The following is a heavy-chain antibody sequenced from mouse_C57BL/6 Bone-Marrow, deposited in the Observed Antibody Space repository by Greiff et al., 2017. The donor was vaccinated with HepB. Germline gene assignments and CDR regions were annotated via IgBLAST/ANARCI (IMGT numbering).Heavy chain of an antibody. CDR1: GFTFSSYG. V-gene: IGHV5-6*01. CDR2: ISSGGSYT. D-gene: IGHD2-4*01. Sequence: EVKVVESGGDLVKPGGSLKLSCAASGFTFSSYGMSWVRQTPDKRLEWVATISSGGSYTYYPDSVKGRFTISRDNAKNTLYLQMSSLKSEDTAMYYCARDGDYDEEAGWFAYWGQGTLSLSLQ. CDR3: ARDGDYDEEAGWFAY. J-gene: IGHJ3*01.